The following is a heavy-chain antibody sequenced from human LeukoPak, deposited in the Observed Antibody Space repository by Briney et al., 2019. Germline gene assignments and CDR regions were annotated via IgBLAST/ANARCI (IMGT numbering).Heavy chain of an antibody. V-gene: IGHV3-23*01. D-gene: IGHD6-19*01. CDR2: ISGGGGRT. CDR1: GGSFSGFY. CDR3: AKPAISSSGWYYDY. J-gene: IGHJ4*02. Sequence: PSETLSLTCAVYGGSFSGFYWSWIRQSPGKGLEWGSAISGGGGRTYYADSVKGRFTISRDNSKNTVYLQMNSLRAEDTAVYYCAKPAISSSGWYYDYWGQGTLVTVSS.